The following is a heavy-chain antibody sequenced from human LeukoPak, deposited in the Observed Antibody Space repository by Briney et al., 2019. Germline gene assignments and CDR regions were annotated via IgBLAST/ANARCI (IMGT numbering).Heavy chain of an antibody. D-gene: IGHD3-22*01. CDR3: AKDADYYDSSGYYYDPAY. CDR1: GFTFSSYS. V-gene: IGHV3-23*01. J-gene: IGHJ4*02. CDR2: IRGIGGST. Sequence: GGPLRLSCAASGFTFSSYSLSWVRQAPGKGLEGVSAIRGIGGSTYYADSGKGRFTLFRDNSKNTLYLQMNSLRAEDTAVYYCAKDADYYDSSGYYYDPAYWGQGTLVTVSS.